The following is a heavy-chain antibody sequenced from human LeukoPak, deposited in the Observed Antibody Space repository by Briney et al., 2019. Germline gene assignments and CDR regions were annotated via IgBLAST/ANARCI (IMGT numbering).Heavy chain of an antibody. CDR1: GFSFSNSD. J-gene: IGHJ4*02. V-gene: IGHV3-23*01. Sequence: GGSLRLSCVASGFSFSNSDMGWVRQAPGRGLEWVSTISISGGTTYYADSVKGRFPISRDNSKNTLYLQVTSLRAEDTAVYYCAKVTSKLATIRGYFDYWGQGTLVTVSS. CDR2: ISISGGTT. D-gene: IGHD5-24*01. CDR3: AKVTSKLATIRGYFDY.